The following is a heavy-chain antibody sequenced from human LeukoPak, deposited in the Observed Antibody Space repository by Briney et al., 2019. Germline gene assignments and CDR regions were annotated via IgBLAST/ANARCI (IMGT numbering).Heavy chain of an antibody. Sequence: ASVKVSCKASGYTFTGYYMHWVRQAPGQGLEWMGWINPNSGGTNYAQKFQGRVTMTRDTSISTAYMELSRLRSDDTAVYYCASGYSSTRGREVIDYWGQATLVTVSS. CDR1: GYTFTGYY. J-gene: IGHJ4*02. V-gene: IGHV1-2*02. CDR3: ASGYSSTRGREVIDY. D-gene: IGHD2-2*01. CDR2: INPNSGGT.